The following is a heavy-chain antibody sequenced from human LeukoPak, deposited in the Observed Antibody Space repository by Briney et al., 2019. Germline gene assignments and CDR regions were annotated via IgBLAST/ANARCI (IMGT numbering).Heavy chain of an antibody. CDR1: GFTFSNYP. CDR2: ISYDGGNR. CDR3: ARENRWGLYFDY. D-gene: IGHD2-21*02. Sequence: PGGSLRLSCAASGFTFSNYPMHWVRQAPGKGLEWVAVISYDGGNRYHADSVKGRFTISRDNSKNTLYLQMSSLRVEDTAVYYCARENRWGLYFDYWGQGTLVTVSP. V-gene: IGHV3-30-3*01. J-gene: IGHJ4*02.